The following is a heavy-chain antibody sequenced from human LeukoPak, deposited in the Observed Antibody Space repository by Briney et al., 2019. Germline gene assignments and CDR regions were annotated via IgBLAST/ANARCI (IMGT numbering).Heavy chain of an antibody. J-gene: IGHJ6*02. CDR1: GFTFSDYY. CDR2: IYSGGST. V-gene: IGHV3-53*01. D-gene: IGHD6-13*01. Sequence: GGSLRLSCTASGFTFSDYYMSWVRQAPGKGLEWVSVIYSGGSTYYADSVKGRFTISRDNSKNTLYLQINSLRAEDTAVYYCASPYSSSWTPLGFSYYYYGMDVWGQGTTVTVSS. CDR3: ASPYSSSWTPLGFSYYYYGMDV.